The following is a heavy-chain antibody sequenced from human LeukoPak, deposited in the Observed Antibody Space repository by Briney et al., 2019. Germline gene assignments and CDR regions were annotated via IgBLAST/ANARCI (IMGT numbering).Heavy chain of an antibody. CDR2: IYYSGST. CDR1: GGSISSSSYY. CDR3: ARLIRWDMDV. D-gene: IGHD5-24*01. Sequence: PSETLSLTCTVSGGSISSSSYYWGWIRQPPGKGLEWIGSIYYSGSTYYNPSLKSRVTISVDTSKNQFSLKLSSVTAADTAVYYCARLIRWDMDVWGKGTTVTISS. V-gene: IGHV4-39*01. J-gene: IGHJ6*03.